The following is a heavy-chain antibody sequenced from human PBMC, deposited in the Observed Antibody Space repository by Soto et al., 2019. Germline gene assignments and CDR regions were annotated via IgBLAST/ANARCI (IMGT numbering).Heavy chain of an antibody. J-gene: IGHJ6*02. CDR1: GYTFTSYA. Sequence: QVQLVQSGAEVKKPGASVKVSCKASGYTFTSYAMHWVRQAPGQRLEWMGWINAGNGNTKYSQKFQGRVTITRDTSGSTAYMELSSLRFEHTAVYYCASSHALYYYYGMDVWGQGTTVTVSS. D-gene: IGHD2-2*01. V-gene: IGHV1-3*01. CDR2: INAGNGNT. CDR3: ASSHALYYYYGMDV.